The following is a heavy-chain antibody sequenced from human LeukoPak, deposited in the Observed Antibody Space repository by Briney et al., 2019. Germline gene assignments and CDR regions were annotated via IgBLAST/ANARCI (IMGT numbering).Heavy chain of an antibody. Sequence: GRSLRLSCAASGFTFSSYAMHWVRQAPGKGLEWVAVISYDGSNKYYADSVKGRFTISRDNSKNTLYLQMNSLRAEDTAVYYCARDCSSTSCYTWRWFDPWAREPWSPSPQ. CDR1: GFTFSSYA. CDR3: ARDCSSTSCYTWRWFDP. J-gene: IGHJ5*02. CDR2: ISYDGSNK. D-gene: IGHD2-2*02. V-gene: IGHV3-30*04.